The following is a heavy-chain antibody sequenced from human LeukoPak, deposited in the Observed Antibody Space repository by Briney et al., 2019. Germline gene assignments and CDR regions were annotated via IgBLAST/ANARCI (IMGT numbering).Heavy chain of an antibody. J-gene: IGHJ4*02. Sequence: SETLSLTCTVSGGSISSYYWSWIRQPPGKGLEWIGYIYYSGSTNYNPSLKSRVTISVNTSKNQFSLKLTSVTAADTAVYYCARVRGSTSSVFDYWGQGTLVTVSP. D-gene: IGHD2-2*01. V-gene: IGHV4-59*01. CDR3: ARVRGSTSSVFDY. CDR2: IYYSGST. CDR1: GGSISSYY.